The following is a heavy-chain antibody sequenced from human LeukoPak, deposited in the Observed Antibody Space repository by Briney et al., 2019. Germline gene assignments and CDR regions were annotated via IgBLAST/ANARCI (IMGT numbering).Heavy chain of an antibody. Sequence: EASVKVSCKASTYTFITYGVAWVRQAPGQGLEWMGWIGPNNGNTNYAQNLQGRVTMTTDTSTDTAYMELRSLRSDDTAVYYCARDSGGRGHFDLWGQGTLVTVSS. CDR2: IGPNNGNT. CDR3: ARDSGGRGHFDL. J-gene: IGHJ4*02. CDR1: TYTFITYG. V-gene: IGHV1-18*01. D-gene: IGHD3-16*01.